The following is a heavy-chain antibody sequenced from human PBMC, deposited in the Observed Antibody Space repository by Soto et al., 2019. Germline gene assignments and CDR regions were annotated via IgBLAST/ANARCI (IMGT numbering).Heavy chain of an antibody. CDR1: GFTFSSYS. Sequence: EVQLVESGGGVVQPGGSLRLSCAASGFTFSSYSMNWVRQAPGKGLEWVSYISNSSSTIYYADSVKGRFTISRDNAKNSLYLQMKSLRDEDTAVYYCARDLGLAARRWFDPWGQGTLVTVSS. CDR3: ARDLGLAARRWFDP. D-gene: IGHD6-6*01. V-gene: IGHV3-48*02. CDR2: ISNSSSTI. J-gene: IGHJ5*02.